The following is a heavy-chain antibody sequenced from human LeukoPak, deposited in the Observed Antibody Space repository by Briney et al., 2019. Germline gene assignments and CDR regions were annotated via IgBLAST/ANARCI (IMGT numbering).Heavy chain of an antibody. V-gene: IGHV3-23*01. Sequence: GGSLRLSCAASGFTFSSYGMSWVRQAPGKGLEWVSAISGSGGSTYYADSVKGRFTISRDNSKNTLYLQMNSLRAEDTAVYYCANHYYDSSGYYFDYWGQGTLVTVSS. CDR1: GFTFSSYG. J-gene: IGHJ4*02. CDR3: ANHYYDSSGYYFDY. D-gene: IGHD3-22*01. CDR2: ISGSGGST.